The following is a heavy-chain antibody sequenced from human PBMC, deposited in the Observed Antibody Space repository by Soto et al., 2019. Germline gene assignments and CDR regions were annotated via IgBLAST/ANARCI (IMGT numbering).Heavy chain of an antibody. CDR2: ISSSSSYI. CDR1: GFTFSSYS. V-gene: IGHV3-21*01. CDR3: AKDRNKVFTLGYYYYGMDV. Sequence: GGSLRLSCAASGFTFSSYSMNWVRQAPGKGLEWVPSISSSSSYIYYADSVKGRFTISRDNAKNSLYLQMNSLRAEDTAVYYCAKDRNKVFTLGYYYYGMDVWGQGTTVTVPS. J-gene: IGHJ6*02. D-gene: IGHD3-16*01.